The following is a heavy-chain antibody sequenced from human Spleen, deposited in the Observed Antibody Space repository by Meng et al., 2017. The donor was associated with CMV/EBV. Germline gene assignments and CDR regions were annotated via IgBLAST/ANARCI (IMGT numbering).Heavy chain of an antibody. Sequence: SETLSLTCTVSGGSISSYYWSWIRQHPGKGLEWIGYIYYSGSTYYNPSLKSRVTISVDTSKNQFSLKLSSVTAADTAVYYCARAGIAARPLGFDYWGQGTLVTVSS. CDR2: IYYSGST. V-gene: IGHV4-59*06. D-gene: IGHD6-6*01. CDR3: ARAGIAARPLGFDY. J-gene: IGHJ4*02. CDR1: GGSISSYY.